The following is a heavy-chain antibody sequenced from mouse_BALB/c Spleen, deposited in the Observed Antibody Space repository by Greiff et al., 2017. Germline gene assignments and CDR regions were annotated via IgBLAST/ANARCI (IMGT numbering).Heavy chain of an antibody. J-gene: IGHJ4*01. CDR3: ARRTYGNYYYAMDY. CDR1: GYAFSSYC. Sequence: QVQLQQSWAELVRPGSSVKISCKASGYAFSSYCMNWVKQRPGQGLEWIGQIYPGDGDTNYNGKFKGKATLTTDKSSSTAYMQLSSLTSEDSAVYFCARRTYGNYYYAMDYWGQGTSVTVSS. V-gene: IGHV1-80*01. CDR2: IYPGDGDT. D-gene: IGHD2-1*01.